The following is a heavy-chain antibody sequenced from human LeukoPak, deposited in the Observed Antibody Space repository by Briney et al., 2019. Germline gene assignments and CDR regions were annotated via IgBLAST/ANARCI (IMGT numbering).Heavy chain of an antibody. CDR2: ISSSSSYI. D-gene: IGHD6-19*01. Sequence: GGSLRLSCAASGFTFSSYSMNWVRQAPGKGLEWVSSISSSSSYIYYADSVKGRFTISRDNAKNSLYLQKNSLRAEDTAVYYCARHRVAVAGTRYFDYWGQGALVTVSS. CDR1: GFTFSSYS. CDR3: ARHRVAVAGTRYFDY. J-gene: IGHJ4*02. V-gene: IGHV3-21*01.